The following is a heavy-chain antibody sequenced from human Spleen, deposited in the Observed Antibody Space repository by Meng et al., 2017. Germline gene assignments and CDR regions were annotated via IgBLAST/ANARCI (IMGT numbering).Heavy chain of an antibody. D-gene: IGHD4-23*01. Sequence: GQPEASAPGQVTPSQTLSLTSSVLGGSISSVAYSWTWIRQHPGKGLQWIGCIYYSGTTYYNPSLKSLVTISVDTSKNQFSLKLSSVTAADTAVYYCARGPKIYGGNSGALGYWGQGTLVTVSS. CDR2: IYYSGTT. CDR1: GGSISSVAYS. J-gene: IGHJ4*02. CDR3: ARGPKIYGGNSGALGY. V-gene: IGHV4-31*01.